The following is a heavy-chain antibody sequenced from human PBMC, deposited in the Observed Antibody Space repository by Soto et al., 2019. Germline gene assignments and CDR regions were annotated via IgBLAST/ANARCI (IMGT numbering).Heavy chain of an antibody. CDR3: ARVRLRAYDSSGFSS. J-gene: IGHJ5*02. CDR1: GYAFSGYR. V-gene: IGHV1-18*01. D-gene: IGHD3-22*01. CDR2: INPSDGNR. Sequence: ASVKVSCKTSGYAFSGYRLSWVRQAPGQGLEWMGWINPSDGNRNFAQKFEDRVTMTTATSTNTVFLELRSLKSDDTAIYYCARVRLRAYDSSGFSSWGQGTMVTVSS.